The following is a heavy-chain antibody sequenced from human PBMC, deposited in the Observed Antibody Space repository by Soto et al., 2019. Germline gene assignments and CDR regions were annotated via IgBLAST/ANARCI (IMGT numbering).Heavy chain of an antibody. J-gene: IGHJ5*02. CDR1: GGTFSSFT. D-gene: IGHD1-26*01. CDR3: ARNLIVGATPGSWFDP. CDR2: IIPILGIA. Sequence: QVQLVQSGAEVKKPGSSVKVSCKASGGTFSSFTISWVRLAPGQGLEWMGRIIPILGIANYAQKFQGRVTITADKSTSTAYMELSSLRSEDTAVYYCARNLIVGATPGSWFDPWGQGTLVTVSS. V-gene: IGHV1-69*02.